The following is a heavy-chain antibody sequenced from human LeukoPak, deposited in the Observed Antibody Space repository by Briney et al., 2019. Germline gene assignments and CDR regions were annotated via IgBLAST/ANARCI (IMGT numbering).Heavy chain of an antibody. J-gene: IGHJ6*03. Sequence: SETLSLTGTVSGGSISSYYWSWIRQRPGKGLEWIGYIYYSGSTNYNPSLKSRVTISVDTSKNQFSLKLSSVTAADTAVYYCERVPGGYYYYMDVWGKGTTVTVSS. D-gene: IGHD3-16*01. CDR3: ERVPGGYYYYMDV. CDR1: GGSISSYY. CDR2: IYYSGST. V-gene: IGHV4-59*01.